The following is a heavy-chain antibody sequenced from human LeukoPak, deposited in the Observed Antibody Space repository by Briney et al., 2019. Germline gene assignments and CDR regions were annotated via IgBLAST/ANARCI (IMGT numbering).Heavy chain of an antibody. CDR1: GYTFTSYD. Sequence: GASVKVSCKASGYTFTSYDINWVRQATGQGLEWMGWMNPNSGNTGYAQKFQGRVTMTRNTSISTAYMELSSLRSGDTAVYYCARGDLGSGWYYYMDVWGKGTTVTISS. V-gene: IGHV1-8*01. D-gene: IGHD6-19*01. J-gene: IGHJ6*03. CDR2: MNPNSGNT. CDR3: ARGDLGSGWYYYMDV.